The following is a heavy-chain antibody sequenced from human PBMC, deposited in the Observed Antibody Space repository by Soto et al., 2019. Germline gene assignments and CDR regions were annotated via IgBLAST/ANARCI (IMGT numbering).Heavy chain of an antibody. V-gene: IGHV1-24*01. D-gene: IGHD3-22*01. CDR3: ATDLQSGWNYFDY. CDR1: GYTLTELS. Sequence: GASVKVSCKVSGYTLTELSMHWVRQAPGKGLEWMGGFGPEDGETIYAQKFQGRVTMTEDTSTDTAYMELSSLRSEDTAVYYCATDLQSGWNYFDYWGQGTLVTVSS. CDR2: FGPEDGET. J-gene: IGHJ4*02.